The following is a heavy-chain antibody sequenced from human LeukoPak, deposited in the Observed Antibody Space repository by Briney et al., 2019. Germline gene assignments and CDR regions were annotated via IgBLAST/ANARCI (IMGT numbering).Heavy chain of an antibody. CDR2: INHSGST. D-gene: IGHD3-9*01. CDR1: GGSFSGYY. Sequence: PSETLSLTCAVYGGSFSGYYWSWIRQPPGNGLEWIGEINHSGSTNYNPSLKSRVTISVDTSKNQFSLKLSSVTAADTAVYYCARGAPDILTGIFWTYYYYYGMDVWGQGTTVTVSS. J-gene: IGHJ6*02. CDR3: ARGAPDILTGIFWTYYYYYGMDV. V-gene: IGHV4-34*01.